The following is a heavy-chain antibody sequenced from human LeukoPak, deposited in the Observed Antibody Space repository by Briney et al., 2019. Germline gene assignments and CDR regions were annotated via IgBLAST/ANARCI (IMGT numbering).Heavy chain of an antibody. CDR3: AKGQARIIGY. J-gene: IGHJ4*02. Sequence: PGGSLRLSCTSSGFTFTDYAMSWVRQAPGKGLEWVSAISGSGGSTYYADSVKGRFTISRDNSKNTLYLQMNSLRAEDTAVYYCAKGQARIIGYWGQGTLVTVSS. CDR1: GFTFTDYA. CDR2: ISGSGGST. V-gene: IGHV3-23*01.